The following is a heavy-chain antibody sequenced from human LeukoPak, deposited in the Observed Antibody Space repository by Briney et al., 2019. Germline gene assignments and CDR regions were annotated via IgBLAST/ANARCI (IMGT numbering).Heavy chain of an antibody. CDR2: ISGSGGST. Sequence: GGSLRLSCAASGFTFSSYAMSCVRQAPGKGLEWVSGISGSGGSTYYADSVKGRFTISRDNSKNTLYLQMNSLRAEDTAVYYCAKSPPSTTNYFDYWGQGTLVTVSS. CDR3: AKSPPSTTNYFDY. J-gene: IGHJ4*02. D-gene: IGHD4-17*01. V-gene: IGHV3-23*01. CDR1: GFTFSSYA.